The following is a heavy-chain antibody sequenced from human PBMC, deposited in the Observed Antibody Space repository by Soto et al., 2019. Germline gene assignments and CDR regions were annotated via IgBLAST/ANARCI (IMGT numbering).Heavy chain of an antibody. V-gene: IGHV3-64D*06. D-gene: IGHD3-10*01. CDR3: VKDGPPMVAVVSPHFFYGFDV. J-gene: IGHJ6*01. CDR1: GFNFSTFA. Sequence: GGSLRLSCSVAGFNFSTFAIHWVRQPPGKGLEYVSAISNTGGSTYYADSVKDRFNISRDHSKNTVYLQMSGLRAEDTAVYYCVKDGPPMVAVVSPHFFYGFDVWGQGTTVTVSS. CDR2: ISNTGGST.